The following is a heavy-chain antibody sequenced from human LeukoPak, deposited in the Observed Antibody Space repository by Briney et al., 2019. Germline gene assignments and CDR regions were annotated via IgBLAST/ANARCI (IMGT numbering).Heavy chain of an antibody. CDR2: ISGSGGST. J-gene: IGHJ4*02. CDR3: DTKTTVTSFDY. CDR1: GFTFSSYA. Sequence: GGSLRLSCATSGFTFSSYAMSWVRQAPGKGLEWVSAISGSGGSTYYADSVKGRFTISRDNSKNTLYLQMNSLRVEDTAVYYCDTKTTVTSFDYWGRGTLVTVSS. V-gene: IGHV3-23*01. D-gene: IGHD4-4*01.